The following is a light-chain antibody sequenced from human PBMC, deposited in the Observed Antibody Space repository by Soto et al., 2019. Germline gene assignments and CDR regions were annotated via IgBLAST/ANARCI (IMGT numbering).Light chain of an antibody. V-gene: IGLV2-14*01. CDR2: EVS. CDR3: SSYTSISTYV. Sequence: QSVLTQPASVSGSPGQSITISCTGTSSDVGGYNFVSWYQQHPGKAPKLLIYEVSNRPSGVSDRFSGSKSGNTASLTISGLQAEDEADYYCSSYTSISTYVFGTGTKLTGL. CDR1: SSDVGGYNF. J-gene: IGLJ1*01.